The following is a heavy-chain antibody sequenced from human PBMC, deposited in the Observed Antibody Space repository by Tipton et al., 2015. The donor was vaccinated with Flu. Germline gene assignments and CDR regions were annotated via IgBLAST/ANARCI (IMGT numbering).Heavy chain of an antibody. V-gene: IGHV4-38-2*02. Sequence: TLSLTCTVSGYSISSGYYWGWIRQPPGKGLEWIGSIYHSGSTYNNPSLKSRVTISVDTSKNQFSLKLSSVTAADTAVYYCARDLGGHSSGWRGPFDYWGQGTLVTVSS. CDR1: GYSISSGYY. J-gene: IGHJ4*02. CDR3: ARDLGGHSSGWRGPFDY. CDR2: IYHSGST. D-gene: IGHD6-19*01.